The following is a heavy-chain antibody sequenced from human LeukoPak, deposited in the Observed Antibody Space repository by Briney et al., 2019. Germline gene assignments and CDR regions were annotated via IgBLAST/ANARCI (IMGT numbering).Heavy chain of an antibody. V-gene: IGHV3-23*01. D-gene: IGHD6-13*01. CDR2: ISAGGSST. J-gene: IGHJ4*02. CDR3: AKSVKSGIAAAGTFFGS. Sequence: GGSLRLSCAASGFSFSNYAMSWVRQAPGRGLEWVSAISAGGSSTYYADSVKGRFTISRDNSKITLYLQMNSLRAEDTAVYYCAKSVKSGIAAAGTFFGSWGQGTLVTVSP. CDR1: GFSFSNYA.